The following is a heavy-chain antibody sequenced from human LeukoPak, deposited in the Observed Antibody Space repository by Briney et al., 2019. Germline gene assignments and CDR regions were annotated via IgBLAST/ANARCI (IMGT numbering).Heavy chain of an antibody. J-gene: IGHJ5*02. CDR1: GFTFSSYS. CDR3: ARDLGWFDP. CDR2: ITSSSNRI. Sequence: GGSLRLSCAASGFTFSSYSMSWVRQAPGKGLEWVSYITSSSNRIYYADSVKGRFTISRDNAKNSLYLQMNSLRAEDTAVYYCARDLGWFDPWGQGIPVTVSS. V-gene: IGHV3-48*04.